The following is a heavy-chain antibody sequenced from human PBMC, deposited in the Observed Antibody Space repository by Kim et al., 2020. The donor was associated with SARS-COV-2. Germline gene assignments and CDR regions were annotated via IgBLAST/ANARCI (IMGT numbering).Heavy chain of an antibody. CDR1: GYSFTSYG. CDR3: ARQERGSGSYHAYGMDV. J-gene: IGHJ6*02. D-gene: IGHD3-10*01. V-gene: IGHV5-10-1*01. Sequence: GESLKISCKGSGYSFTSYGISWVRQMPGKGLEWMGRIDPSDSYTNYSPSFQGHVTISADKSISTAYLQWSSLKASDTAMYYCARQERGSGSYHAYGMDVWGQGTTVTVSS. CDR2: IDPSDSYT.